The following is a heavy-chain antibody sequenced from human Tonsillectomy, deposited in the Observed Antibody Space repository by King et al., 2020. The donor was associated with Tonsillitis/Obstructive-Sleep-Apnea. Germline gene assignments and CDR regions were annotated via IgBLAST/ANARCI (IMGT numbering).Heavy chain of an antibody. CDR3: TRDPGSGCSGGICYGAFDI. V-gene: IGHV3-7*01. Sequence: VQLVESGGTLVQPGGSLRLSCEASGFTFSRYWMTWVRQAPGKGLEWVANINQDGSETQYVDSVKGRFTISRDNADNSLYLQMNSLRAEDTAVYYCTRDPGSGCSGGICYGAFDIWGQGTMVTVSS. D-gene: IGHD2-15*01. CDR1: GFTFSRYW. J-gene: IGHJ3*02. CDR2: INQDGSET.